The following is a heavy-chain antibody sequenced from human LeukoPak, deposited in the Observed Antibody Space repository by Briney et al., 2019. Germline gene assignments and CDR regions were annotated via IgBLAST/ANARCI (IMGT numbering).Heavy chain of an antibody. V-gene: IGHV3-48*01. CDR3: ARRDGYNTFYFEY. CDR1: GFTFSSYS. CDR2: ISSSSSTI. J-gene: IGHJ4*02. Sequence: GGSLRLSCAASGFTFSSYSMNWVRQAPGKGLEWVSYISSSSSTIYYADSVKGRFTISRDNAKNSLHLQMNSLRAEDTAVYYCARRDGYNTFYFEYWGQGTLVTVSS. D-gene: IGHD5-24*01.